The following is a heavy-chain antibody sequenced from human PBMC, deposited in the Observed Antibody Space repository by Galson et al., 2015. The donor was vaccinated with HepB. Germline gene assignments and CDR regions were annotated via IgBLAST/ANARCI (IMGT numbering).Heavy chain of an antibody. CDR2: IWYDGSNK. CDR1: GFTFSSYG. V-gene: IGHV3-33*08. D-gene: IGHD3-3*01. Sequence: SLRLSCAASGFTFSSYGMHWVRQAPGKGLEWVALIWYDGSNKYYAGSVKGRFTISRDNSKNTLYLQMNSLRAEDTAVYYCARRSGTTGRGGRDVWGQGTTVTVSS. CDR3: ARRSGTTGRGGRDV. J-gene: IGHJ6*02.